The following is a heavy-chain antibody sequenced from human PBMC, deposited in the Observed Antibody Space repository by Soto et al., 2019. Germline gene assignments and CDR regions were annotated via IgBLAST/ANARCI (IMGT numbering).Heavy chain of an antibody. CDR1: GFSFSNYA. CDR3: GKERRGSGWSVCNF. V-gene: IGHV3-23*01. D-gene: IGHD6-19*01. Sequence: PGGSLRLSCVASGFSFSNYAMNWVRQAPGKGLEWVSGISGSGGSAFFAHSVRGRFTISRDNSKNTVFLQMNGLRPEDTAVYYCGKERRGSGWSVCNFWGQGSLVTVSS. CDR2: ISGSGGSA. J-gene: IGHJ4*02.